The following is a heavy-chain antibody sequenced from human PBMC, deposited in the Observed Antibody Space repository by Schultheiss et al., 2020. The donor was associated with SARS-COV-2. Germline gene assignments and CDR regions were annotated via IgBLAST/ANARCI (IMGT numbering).Heavy chain of an antibody. Sequence: SQTLSLTCTVSGGSISSGGYYWSWIRQHPGKALEWIGYIYYSGSTYYNPSLKSRVTISVDTSKNQFSLKLSSVTAADTAVYYCARGTHYDSSGYYYYFDYWGQGTLVTVSS. J-gene: IGHJ4*02. CDR2: IYYSGST. CDR1: GGSISSGGYY. D-gene: IGHD3-22*01. CDR3: ARGTHYDSSGYYYYFDY. V-gene: IGHV4-31*03.